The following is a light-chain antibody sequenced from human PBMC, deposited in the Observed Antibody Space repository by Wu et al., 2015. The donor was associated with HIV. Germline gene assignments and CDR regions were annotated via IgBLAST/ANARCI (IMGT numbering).Light chain of an antibody. CDR2: GAS. CDR3: QQRRYWPLYT. CDR1: QNVSSTY. V-gene: IGKV3D-20*02. J-gene: IGKJ2*01. Sequence: EIVLTQSPGTLSLSPGEGATLSCRASQNVSSTYLVWYQQRPGQPPRLLIYGASTRATGIPDRFTGSGSGTDFTLTISRLEPEDFGVYYCQQRRYWPLYTFGQGTKLEIK.